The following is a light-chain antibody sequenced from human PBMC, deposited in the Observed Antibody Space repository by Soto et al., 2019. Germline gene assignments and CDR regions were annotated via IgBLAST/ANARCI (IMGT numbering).Light chain of an antibody. CDR2: GAS. J-gene: IGKJ2*01. V-gene: IGKV3-20*01. Sequence: EIVLTQSPGTLSLSPGERATLSCRASQSVNSRFLAWYQQKPGQAPRLLMYGASTRATGLPDRFSGSGSGADFTLTISRLEPEDFAVYYCQQYGSSPPMYTFGQGTKLEIK. CDR1: QSVNSRF. CDR3: QQYGSSPPMYT.